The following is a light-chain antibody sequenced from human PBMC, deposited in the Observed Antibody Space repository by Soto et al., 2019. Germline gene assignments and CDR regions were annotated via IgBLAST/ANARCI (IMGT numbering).Light chain of an antibody. V-gene: IGKV1-33*01. J-gene: IGKJ4*01. CDR3: QQYDNLPSR. CDR1: QDISNY. Sequence: DLQMTQSPSSLSASVGDRVTITCQASQDISNYLNWYQQKPGKAPKLLIYDASNLETGVPSRFSGSASGTDFTFPISSLQPEDIATYYCQQYDNLPSRFGGGTKVEIK. CDR2: DAS.